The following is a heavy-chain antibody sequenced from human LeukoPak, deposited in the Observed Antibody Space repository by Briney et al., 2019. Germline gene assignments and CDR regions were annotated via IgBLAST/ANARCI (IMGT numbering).Heavy chain of an antibody. Sequence: GGSLRLSCAASGFTFSSYAMSWVRQAPGKGLEWVSAISGSGGSTYYADSAKGRFTISRDNSKITLYLQMNSLRAEDTAVYYCAKAPYSSSWNFDYWGQGTLVTVSS. CDR3: AKAPYSSSWNFDY. V-gene: IGHV3-23*01. CDR1: GFTFSSYA. J-gene: IGHJ4*02. D-gene: IGHD6-13*01. CDR2: ISGSGGST.